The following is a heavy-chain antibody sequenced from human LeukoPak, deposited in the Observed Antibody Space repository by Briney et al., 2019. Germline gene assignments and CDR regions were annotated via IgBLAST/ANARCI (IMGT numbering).Heavy chain of an antibody. CDR1: GYTFTGYY. CDR3: ASPSGSYQEAGAFDI. J-gene: IGHJ3*02. V-gene: IGHV1-2*02. CDR2: INPNSGGT. Sequence: ASVKVSCKASGYTFTGYYMHWVRQAPGQGLEWMGWINPNSGGTNYAQKFQGGVTMTRDTSISTAYMELSRLRSDDTAVYYCASPSGSYQEAGAFDIWGQGTMVTVSS. D-gene: IGHD1-26*01.